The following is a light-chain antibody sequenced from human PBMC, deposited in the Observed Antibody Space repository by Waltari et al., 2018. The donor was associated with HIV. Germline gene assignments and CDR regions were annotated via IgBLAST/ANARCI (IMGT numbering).Light chain of an antibody. CDR2: GAS. J-gene: IGKJ2*01. CDR1: QSVSSN. Sequence: IVMPQSPATLSVFPGERATLSCRASQSVSSNLAWYQQKPGQSPRLLMYGASTRATGIPARFSGSGSGTEFTLTITSLQPEDFALYYCQQYNNWPPEYTFGQGTKLEIK. CDR3: QQYNNWPPEYT. V-gene: IGKV3-15*01.